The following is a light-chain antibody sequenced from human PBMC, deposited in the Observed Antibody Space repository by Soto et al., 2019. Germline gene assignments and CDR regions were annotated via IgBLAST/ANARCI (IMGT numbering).Light chain of an antibody. CDR3: AAWDDNLIGVV. J-gene: IGLJ2*01. V-gene: IGLV1-47*01. CDR1: SSNIGNNF. Sequence: QPVLTQPPSASGTPGQRVTISCSGSSSNIGNNFVYWYHHLPGTAPELLIYRNNQRPSGVPDRFSGSKSGTSASLAISGLRSEDEADYYCAAWDDNLIGVVFGGGTKVTVL. CDR2: RNN.